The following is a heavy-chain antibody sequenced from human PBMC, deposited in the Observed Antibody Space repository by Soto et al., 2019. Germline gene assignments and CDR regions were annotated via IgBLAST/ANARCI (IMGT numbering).Heavy chain of an antibody. CDR2: IIPIFGTA. CDR1: GGTFSSYA. Sequence: ASAKVSCKASGGTFSSYAISWVRQAPGQGLEWMGGIIPIFGTANYAQKFQGRVTITADESTSTAYMELSSLRSEDTAVYYCARESRIAVAFDPWGQGTLVTV. CDR3: ARESRIAVAFDP. J-gene: IGHJ5*02. D-gene: IGHD6-19*01. V-gene: IGHV1-69*13.